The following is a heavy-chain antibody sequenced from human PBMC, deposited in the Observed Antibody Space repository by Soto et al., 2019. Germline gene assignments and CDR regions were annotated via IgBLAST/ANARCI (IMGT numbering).Heavy chain of an antibody. J-gene: IGHJ4*02. CDR2: IGAHNGNT. CDR3: ARGRYGDY. Sequence: QVHLVQSGAEVKRPGASVKVSCKGSGYTFTTYGITWVRQAPGQGLEWVGWIGAHNGNTNYAQKLQGRVTVTRDTSTSTAYMELRSLRSDDTAVYYCARGRYGDYWGQGALVTVSS. V-gene: IGHV1-18*01. CDR1: GYTFTTYG. D-gene: IGHD1-1*01.